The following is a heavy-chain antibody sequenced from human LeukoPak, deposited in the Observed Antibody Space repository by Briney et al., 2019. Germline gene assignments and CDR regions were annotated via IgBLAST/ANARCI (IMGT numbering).Heavy chain of an antibody. J-gene: IGHJ4*02. D-gene: IGHD2-2*01. CDR1: GFTFSSYG. CDR3: AKTTRQVGYFDH. V-gene: IGHV3-33*06. CDR2: IWYDGSNK. Sequence: GGSLRLSCAASGFTFSSYGMHWVRQAPGKGLEWVAVIWYDGSNKYYADSVKGRFTISRDNSKNTLYLQMNSLRAEDTAVYYCAKTTRQVGYFDHWGQGTLVTVSS.